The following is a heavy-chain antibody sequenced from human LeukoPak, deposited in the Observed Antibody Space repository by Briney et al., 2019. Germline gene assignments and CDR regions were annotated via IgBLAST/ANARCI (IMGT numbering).Heavy chain of an antibody. J-gene: IGHJ3*02. CDR2: INPNSGGT. CDR3: ARGYYYDSSGYYGNGAFDI. CDR1: GYTFTGYY. D-gene: IGHD3-22*01. V-gene: IGHV1-2*02. Sequence: ASVKVSCKASGYTFTGYYMHWVRQAPGQGPEWMGWINPNSGGTNYAQKFQGRVTMTRDTSISTAYMELSRLRSDDTAVHYCARGYYYDSSGYYGNGAFDIWGQGTMVTVSS.